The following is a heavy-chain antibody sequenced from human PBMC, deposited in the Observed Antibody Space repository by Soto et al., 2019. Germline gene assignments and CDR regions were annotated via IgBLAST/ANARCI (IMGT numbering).Heavy chain of an antibody. D-gene: IGHD6-13*01. V-gene: IGHV3-48*03. J-gene: IGHJ6*02. CDR1: GFTFSNYE. Sequence: LRLSCTASGFTFSNYEMTWVRQAPGKGLEWVSYLSTSGSTMYYADSVKGRFTISRDNAKNSLFLQMNSLRAEDTAVYYCARENSPAGLDVWGQGTTVTVSS. CDR3: ARENSPAGLDV. CDR2: LSTSGSTM.